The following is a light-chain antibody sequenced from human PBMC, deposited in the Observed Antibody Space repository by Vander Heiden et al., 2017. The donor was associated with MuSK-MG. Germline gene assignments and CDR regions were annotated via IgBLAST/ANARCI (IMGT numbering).Light chain of an antibody. Sequence: DIQMTQSPSTLSASVGDRVTITCRASQSISSWLAWYQQKPGKAPKLLIYKASSLESGVPSRFSGSGYGTEFTLTISSRQPDDFATYYCLQDKSYPMYTFGQGTKLEIK. J-gene: IGKJ2*01. V-gene: IGKV1-5*03. CDR2: KAS. CDR1: QSISSW. CDR3: LQDKSYPMYT.